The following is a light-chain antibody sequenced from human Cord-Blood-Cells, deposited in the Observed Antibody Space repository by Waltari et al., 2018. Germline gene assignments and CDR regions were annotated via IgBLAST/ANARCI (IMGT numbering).Light chain of an antibody. J-gene: IGKJ4*01. Sequence: DIQMTQSPSTLSASVGDRVTITCRASQSISSWLAWYQQKTGKAPKLLIYDASSLESGVPSRFRGSGSGTEFTLTISSLPPDDFATYYCQQYNSYSLTFGGGTKVEIK. CDR3: QQYNSYSLT. V-gene: IGKV1-5*01. CDR1: QSISSW. CDR2: DAS.